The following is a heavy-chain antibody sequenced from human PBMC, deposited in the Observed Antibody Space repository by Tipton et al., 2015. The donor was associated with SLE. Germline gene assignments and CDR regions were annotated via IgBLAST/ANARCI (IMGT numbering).Heavy chain of an antibody. J-gene: IGHJ4*02. CDR2: IYYSGTT. CDR3: ARIDTVGWANSFDY. CDR1: GGSISSSSYY. V-gene: IGHV4-39*01. D-gene: IGHD4-17*01. Sequence: TLSLTCTVSGGSISSSSYYWGWIRQPPGKGLEWIGSIYYSGTTYYNPSLKSRVTISVHTSKTQFSLKLSSVTAADTAVYYCARIDTVGWANSFDYWGQGTLVTVSS.